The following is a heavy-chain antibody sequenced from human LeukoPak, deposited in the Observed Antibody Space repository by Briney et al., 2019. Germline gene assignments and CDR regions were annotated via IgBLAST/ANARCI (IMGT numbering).Heavy chain of an antibody. D-gene: IGHD3-22*01. Sequence: SETLSLTCTVSGGSISTYYWSWIRQSPGKGLEWIGFIDYSGSTNYNPSLKSRVTISVDTSKNQFSLRLRSVTAADTAVYYCARVTGYMIEDYFDYWGQGTLVTVSS. CDR1: GGSISTYY. CDR2: IDYSGST. CDR3: ARVTGYMIEDYFDY. V-gene: IGHV4-59*01. J-gene: IGHJ4*02.